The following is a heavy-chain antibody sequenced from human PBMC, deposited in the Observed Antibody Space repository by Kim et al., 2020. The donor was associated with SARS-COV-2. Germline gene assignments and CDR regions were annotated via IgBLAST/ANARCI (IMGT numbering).Heavy chain of an antibody. J-gene: IGHJ6*02. V-gene: IGHV3-21*01. CDR3: ARDWGQQLAVGMDV. D-gene: IGHD6-13*01. Sequence: ADSGKGRFTISRDNAKNSLYLQMNSLRAEDTAVYYCARDWGQQLAVGMDVWGQGTTVTVSS.